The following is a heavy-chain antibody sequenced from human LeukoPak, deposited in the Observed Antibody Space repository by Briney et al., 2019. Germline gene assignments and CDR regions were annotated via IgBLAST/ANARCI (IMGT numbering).Heavy chain of an antibody. D-gene: IGHD1-7*01. CDR3: ARENWNYGEDF. J-gene: IGHJ4*02. CDR2: VHSSRGS. Sequence: KPSETLSLTCTVSGGSISNYYWSWIRQPAGKGLEWIGRVHSSRGSNYNPSLKSRVTMSVDTSKNQVSLKLIAMTAADSAVYYCARENWNYGEDFWGQGALVTVSS. V-gene: IGHV4-4*07. CDR1: GGSISNYY.